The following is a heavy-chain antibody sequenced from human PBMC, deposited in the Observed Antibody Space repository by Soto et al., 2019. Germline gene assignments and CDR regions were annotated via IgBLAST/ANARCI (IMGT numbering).Heavy chain of an antibody. CDR2: TNHSGST. Sequence: PSETLSLTCAVYGGSFSGYYWSWIRQPPGKGLEWIGETNHSGSTNYNPSLKSRVTISVDTSKNQFSLKLSSVTAADTAVYYCARSAAYYDILTGYYSNRWFDPWGQGTLVTVSS. CDR3: ARSAAYYDILTGYYSNRWFDP. CDR1: GGSFSGYY. J-gene: IGHJ5*02. V-gene: IGHV4-34*01. D-gene: IGHD3-9*01.